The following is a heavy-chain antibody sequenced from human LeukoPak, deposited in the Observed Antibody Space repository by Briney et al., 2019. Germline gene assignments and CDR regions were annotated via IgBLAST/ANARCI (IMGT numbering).Heavy chain of an antibody. CDR2: ISDSGRST. D-gene: IGHD5-24*01. CDR1: RFTFSSYG. J-gene: IGHJ4*02. V-gene: IGHV3-23*01. Sequence: QPGGSLRLSCAASRFTFSSYGIHWVRQAPGKGLEWVSAISDSGRSTYYADSVKGRFTISRDNSKSTLYLQMNSLRAEDTAVYYCAKVRDGYNNFDYWGQGTLVTVSS. CDR3: AKVRDGYNNFDY.